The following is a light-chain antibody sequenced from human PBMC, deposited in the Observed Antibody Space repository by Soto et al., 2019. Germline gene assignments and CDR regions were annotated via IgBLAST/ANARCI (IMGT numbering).Light chain of an antibody. V-gene: IGKV1-39*01. CDR2: AAS. CDR1: QSISSY. Sequence: DIQMTQSPASLSASVGDRVTITCRASQSISSYLNWYQQTPGKAPKLLIYAASSLQSGVPSRFSGSGYGTDFTLTISSLQPEDFATYYGQQSYSTPRTFGQGTKVEIK. CDR3: QQSYSTPRT. J-gene: IGKJ1*01.